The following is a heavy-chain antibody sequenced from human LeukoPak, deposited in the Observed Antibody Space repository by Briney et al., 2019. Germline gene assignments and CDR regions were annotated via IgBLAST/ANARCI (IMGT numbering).Heavy chain of an antibody. CDR1: GGSIGTYY. CDR3: ARQYYYDSAGFDY. D-gene: IGHD3-16*01. V-gene: IGHV4-4*09. CDR2: IYTSGST. Sequence: SETLSLTCTVSGGSIGTYYWSWIRQPPGKGLEWIGYIYTSGSTIYDAPLKSRVTISLDTSNNQFSLKLNLSSVTAADTAVYYCARQYYYDSAGFDYWGQGTLVTVSS. J-gene: IGHJ4*02.